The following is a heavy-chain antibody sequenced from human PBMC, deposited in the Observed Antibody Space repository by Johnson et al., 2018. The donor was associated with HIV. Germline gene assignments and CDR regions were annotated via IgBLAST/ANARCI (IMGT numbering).Heavy chain of an antibody. D-gene: IGHD3-22*01. Sequence: VQLVESGGGLIQPGGSLRLSCAASGFTVSSNYMSWVRQAPGKGLEWVSLIYRDNSTYYADSVKGRFTISRDNSKNTLYLQMNGLRAEDTGLYYCVRDQGYYDSSGYPDAFDIWGQGTMVTVSS. J-gene: IGHJ3*02. CDR3: VRDQGYYDSSGYPDAFDI. V-gene: IGHV3-53*01. CDR2: IYRDNST. CDR1: GFTVSSNY.